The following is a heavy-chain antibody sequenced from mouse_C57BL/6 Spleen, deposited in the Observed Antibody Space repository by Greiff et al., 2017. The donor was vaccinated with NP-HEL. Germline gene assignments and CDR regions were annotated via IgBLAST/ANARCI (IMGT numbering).Heavy chain of an antibody. J-gene: IGHJ2*01. CDR3: ARWIYYDYDEAYDFDY. CDR2: IDPSDSYT. Sequence: QVQLQQPGAELVRPGTSVKLSCKASGYTFTSYWMHWVKQRPGQGLEWIGVIDPSDSYTNYNQKFKGKATLTVDTSSSTAYMQLSSLTSEDSAVYYCARWIYYDYDEAYDFDYWGQGTTLTVSS. D-gene: IGHD2-4*01. CDR1: GYTFTSYW. V-gene: IGHV1-59*01.